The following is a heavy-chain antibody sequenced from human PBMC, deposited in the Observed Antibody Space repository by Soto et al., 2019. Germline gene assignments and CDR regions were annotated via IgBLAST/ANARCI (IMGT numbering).Heavy chain of an antibody. J-gene: IGHJ6*02. CDR1: GFTFSSYG. CDR3: AKDLKVSGSHYGTLNYYYGMDV. Sequence: QVQLVESGGGVVQPGGTLRLSCAASGFTFSSYGMQWVRQAPGKGLEWVAVIAYDGSLKYYEDSVKGRFTISRDNSKNTLYLQINSLRAEDTAVYYCAKDLKVSGSHYGTLNYYYGMDVWGQGTTVSVSS. D-gene: IGHD3-10*01. CDR2: IAYDGSLK. V-gene: IGHV3-30*18.